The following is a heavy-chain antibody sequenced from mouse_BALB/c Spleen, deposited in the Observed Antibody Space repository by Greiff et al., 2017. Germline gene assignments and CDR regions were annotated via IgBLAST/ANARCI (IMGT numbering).Heavy chain of an antibody. CDR3: AMRGLLGYFDV. Sequence: QVQLKESGAELVRPGSSVKISCKASGYAFSSYWMNWVKQRPGQGLEWIGQIYPGDGDTNYNGKFKGKATLTADKSSSTAYMQLSSLTSEDSAVYFCAMRGLLGYFDVWGAGTTVTVSS. V-gene: IGHV1-80*01. J-gene: IGHJ1*01. CDR2: IYPGDGDT. CDR1: GYAFSSYW. D-gene: IGHD2-3*01.